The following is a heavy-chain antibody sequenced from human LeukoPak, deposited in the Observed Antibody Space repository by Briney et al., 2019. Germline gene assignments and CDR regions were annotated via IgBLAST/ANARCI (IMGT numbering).Heavy chain of an antibody. V-gene: IGHV4-31*03. Sequence: SQTLSLTCTVSGGSISSGGYYWSWIRQHPGKGLEWIGYIYYGGSTYYNPSLKSRVTISVDTSKNQFSLKLSSVTAADTAVYYCARGYSYGYYYYYYMDVWGEGTTVTVSS. J-gene: IGHJ6*03. CDR2: IYYGGST. CDR3: ARGYSYGYYYYYYMDV. D-gene: IGHD5-18*01. CDR1: GGSISSGGYY.